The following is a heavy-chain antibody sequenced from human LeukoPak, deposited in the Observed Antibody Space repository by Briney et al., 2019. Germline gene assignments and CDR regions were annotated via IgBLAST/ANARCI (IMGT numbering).Heavy chain of an antibody. CDR1: GFTFSSYG. Sequence: PGGSLRLSCAASGFTFSSYGMHWVRQAPGKGLERVAFIRYDGSNKYYADSVKGRFTISRDNSKNTLYLQMNSLRAEDTAVYYCAKDLIAAAGAHNWFDPWGQGTLVTVSS. D-gene: IGHD6-13*01. V-gene: IGHV3-30*02. J-gene: IGHJ5*02. CDR3: AKDLIAAAGAHNWFDP. CDR2: IRYDGSNK.